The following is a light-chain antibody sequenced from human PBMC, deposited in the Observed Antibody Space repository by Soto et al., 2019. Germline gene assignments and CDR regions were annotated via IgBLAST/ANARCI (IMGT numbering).Light chain of an antibody. CDR2: EVS. CDR3: SSYTSSSTLV. Sequence: QSVLTQPASVSGSPGPSITISCTGTSSDVGGYNYVSWYQQHPGKAPKLMIYEVSNRPSGVSNRFSGSKSGNTASLTISRLQAEDEAYYYCSSYTSSSTLVFGTGTKVTV. CDR1: SSDVGGYNY. J-gene: IGLJ1*01. V-gene: IGLV2-14*01.